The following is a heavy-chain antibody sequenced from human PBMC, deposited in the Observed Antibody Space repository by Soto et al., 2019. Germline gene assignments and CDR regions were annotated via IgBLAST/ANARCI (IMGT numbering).Heavy chain of an antibody. J-gene: IGHJ4*02. CDR3: ARDFTYYYGXGNTFDY. Sequence: GGSLRLSCAASGFTFSNYWMHWVRQAPGKGLEWVSCISSNGSNTNYADSVKGRFTISRDNAKNTLYLQMNSLRAEDTAVYYCARDFTYYYGXGNTFDYWGQGTLVTVSS. V-gene: IGHV3-21*01. D-gene: IGHD3-10*01. CDR2: ISSNGSNT. CDR1: GFTFSNYW.